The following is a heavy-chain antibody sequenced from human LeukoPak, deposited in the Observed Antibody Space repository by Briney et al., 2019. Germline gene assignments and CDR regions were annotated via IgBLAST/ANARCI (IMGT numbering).Heavy chain of an antibody. J-gene: IGHJ4*02. CDR1: GYSISSGYY. CDR2: IYHSGST. D-gene: IGHD2-2*01. V-gene: IGHV4-38-2*01. Sequence: SETLSLTCAVSGYSISSGYYWGWIRQPPGKGLEWIGSIYHSGSTHYNPSLKSRVTISVDTSKNQFSLKLNSVTAADTAVYYCARNGTNNYFDYWGQGTLVAVSS. CDR3: ARNGTNNYFDY.